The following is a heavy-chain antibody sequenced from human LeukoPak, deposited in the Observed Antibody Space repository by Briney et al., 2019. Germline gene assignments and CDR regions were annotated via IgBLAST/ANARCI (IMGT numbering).Heavy chain of an antibody. CDR1: GFTFSSYA. CDR3: AKVRMDYDSSGCDY. V-gene: IGHV3-23*01. CDR2: ISGSGGST. Sequence: GGSLRLSCAASGFTFSSYAMNWVRQAPGKGLEWVSAISGSGGSTYYADSVKGRFTISRDNSKNTLYLQMNSLRAEDTAVYYCAKVRMDYDSSGCDYWGQGTLVTVSS. D-gene: IGHD3-22*01. J-gene: IGHJ4*02.